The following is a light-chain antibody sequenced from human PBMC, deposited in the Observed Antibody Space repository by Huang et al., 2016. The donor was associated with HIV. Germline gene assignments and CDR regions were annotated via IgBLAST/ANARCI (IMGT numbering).Light chain of an antibody. CDR3: QQYYSRPLT. CDR2: WAS. Sequence: DIVMTQSPDSPAVSLGERATINCKSSQTILYSSNNKNYLAWYQQRPGQSPKLLIYWASTRESGVPDRFSGSGSGTDFTLTINSLQAEDVAVYYCQQYYSRPLTFGGGTKVEIK. V-gene: IGKV4-1*01. CDR1: QTILYSSNNKNY. J-gene: IGKJ4*01.